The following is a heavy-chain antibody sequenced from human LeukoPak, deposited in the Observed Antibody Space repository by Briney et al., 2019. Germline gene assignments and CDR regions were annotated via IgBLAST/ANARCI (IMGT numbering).Heavy chain of an antibody. D-gene: IGHD6-6*01. J-gene: IGHJ4*02. Sequence: AASVKVSCKASGYTFTSYGISWVRQAHGQGLEWMGWISAYNGNTKYAQKLQDRVTMTTDTSTTTAYMEVRSLTSDDTAVYYCARGSAMAQKQLVRHFDSWGQGTLVIVSS. V-gene: IGHV1-18*01. CDR3: ARGSAMAQKQLVRHFDS. CDR2: ISAYNGNT. CDR1: GYTFTSYG.